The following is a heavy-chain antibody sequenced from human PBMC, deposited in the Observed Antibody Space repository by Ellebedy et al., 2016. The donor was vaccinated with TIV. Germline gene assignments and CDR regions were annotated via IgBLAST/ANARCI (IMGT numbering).Heavy chain of an antibody. D-gene: IGHD6-13*01. J-gene: IGHJ4*02. V-gene: IGHV4-39*01. CDR2: IFYSGST. CDR3: ARQSSSWYLYYFDY. CDR1: GGSISSRSYY. Sequence: SETLSLTCTVSGGSISSRSYYWGWIRQPPGKGLEWIGSIFYSGSTSYNPSLKSRVTISEDTSKNQFSLKLSSVTAADTAVYYCARQSSSWYLYYFDYWGQGTLVTVSS.